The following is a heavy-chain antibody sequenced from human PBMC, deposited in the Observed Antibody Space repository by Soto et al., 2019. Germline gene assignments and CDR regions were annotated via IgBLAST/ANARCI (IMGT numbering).Heavy chain of an antibody. CDR3: ARVAPSGGSVPRFDP. D-gene: IGHD3-10*01. V-gene: IGHV1-3*01. Sequence: QVQLVQSGAEVKEPGASVRGSCKAFGYTFTDYNIHWLRQAPGPGLEWMGWINAGNGNTRSSRKFQGRVIITRDTSATIAYLEVDSRLSEDTAIYYCARVAPSGGSVPRFDPWGPGTLLTVSS. CDR2: INAGNGNT. CDR1: GYTFTDYN. J-gene: IGHJ5*02.